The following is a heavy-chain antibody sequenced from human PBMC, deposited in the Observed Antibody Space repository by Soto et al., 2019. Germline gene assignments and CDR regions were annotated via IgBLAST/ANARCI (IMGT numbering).Heavy chain of an antibody. CDR2: ISSSSSTI. Sequence: PGGSLRLSCAASGFTFSSYSMNWVRQAPGKGLEWVSYISSSSSTIYYADSVKGRFTISRDNAKNSLYLQMNSLRAEDTAVYYCATDIVVVPAAISDYWGQGTLVTVSS. D-gene: IGHD2-2*01. J-gene: IGHJ4*02. CDR1: GFTFSSYS. CDR3: ATDIVVVPAAISDY. V-gene: IGHV3-48*01.